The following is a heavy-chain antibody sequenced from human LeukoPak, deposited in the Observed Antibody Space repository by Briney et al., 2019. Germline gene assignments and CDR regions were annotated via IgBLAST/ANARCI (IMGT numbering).Heavy chain of an antibody. Sequence: GSLRLSCAASGFTFSSYGMNWVRQAPGKGLEWVSYIRSSGSTIYYADSVKGRFTISRGNAKDSLYLQMNSLRDEDTAVYFCARDDSTAHHAFDVWGHGTMVTVSS. D-gene: IGHD3-22*01. J-gene: IGHJ3*01. V-gene: IGHV3-48*02. CDR3: ARDDSTAHHAFDV. CDR2: IRSSGSTI. CDR1: GFTFSSYG.